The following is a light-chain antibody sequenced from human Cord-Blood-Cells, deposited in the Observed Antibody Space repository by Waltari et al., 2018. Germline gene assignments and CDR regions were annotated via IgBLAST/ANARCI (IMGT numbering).Light chain of an antibody. V-gene: IGLV2-11*01. Sequence: QSALTQPRSVSGSPGQSVTISCTGTSSDVGGYNYVSWYQQHPGKAPKLMIYDVSKRPSGVPDRCSGPKACNTASLTISGLQAEDEADYYCCSYAGSYTWVFGGGTKLTVL. J-gene: IGLJ3*02. CDR2: DVS. CDR1: SSDVGGYNY. CDR3: CSYAGSYTWV.